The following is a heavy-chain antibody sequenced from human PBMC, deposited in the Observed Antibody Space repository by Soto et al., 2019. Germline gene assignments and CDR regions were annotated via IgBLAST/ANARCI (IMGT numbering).Heavy chain of an antibody. D-gene: IGHD3-16*02. CDR3: ARDLAGAIDIDY. Sequence: GGSLRLSCAASGFTFSSYWMHRVRQAPGKGLVWVSRINSDGSSTSYADSVKGRFTISGDNAKNTLYLQMNSLRAEDTAVYYCARDLAGAIDIDYWGQGTLVTVSS. J-gene: IGHJ4*02. V-gene: IGHV3-74*01. CDR2: INSDGSST. CDR1: GFTFSSYW.